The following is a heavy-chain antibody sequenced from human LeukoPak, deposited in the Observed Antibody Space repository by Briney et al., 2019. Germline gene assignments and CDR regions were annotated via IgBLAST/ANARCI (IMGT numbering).Heavy chain of an antibody. J-gene: IGHJ6*03. Sequence: GESLKISCKGSGDSFTSYWIGWVRQMPGRSLEWMGIIYPGDCDTRYSPSFQGQVTISADKSISTAYLQWSSLKASDTAMYYCARHVEGEDDYGDYFHYYYYTDVWGKGTTVTVSS. CDR3: ARHVEGEDDYGDYFHYYYYTDV. D-gene: IGHD4-17*01. CDR1: GDSFTSYW. V-gene: IGHV5-51*01. CDR2: IYPGDCDT.